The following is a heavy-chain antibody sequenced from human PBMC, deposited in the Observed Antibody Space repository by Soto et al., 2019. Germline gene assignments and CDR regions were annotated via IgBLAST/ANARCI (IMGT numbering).Heavy chain of an antibody. V-gene: IGHV3-33*01. CDR1: GFTFTDYA. J-gene: IGHJ4*02. CDR2: ISFDGSNK. Sequence: QVRLVESGGGVVQPGRSLRLSCAASGFTFTDYAMHWVRQAPGKGLEWVAFISFDGSNKYYADSVKGRFSISKDDSQKTLFLQMNSLRAEDTAVYYCASDPYGGSRYYFDFWGQGTLVTVSS. CDR3: ASDPYGGSRYYFDF. D-gene: IGHD1-26*01.